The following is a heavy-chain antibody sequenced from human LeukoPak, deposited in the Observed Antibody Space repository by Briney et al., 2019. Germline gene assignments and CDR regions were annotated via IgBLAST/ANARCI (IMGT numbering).Heavy chain of an antibody. Sequence: ASVKVSYKASGYTFTSYDINWVRQAAGQGLEWMGWMNPNSGNTGYAQKFQGRVTMTRNTSISTAYTELSSLRSEDTAVYYFARPSSIAGHDAFDIWGQGTMVTVSS. CDR1: GYTFTSYD. CDR3: ARPSSIAGHDAFDI. J-gene: IGHJ3*02. D-gene: IGHD6-6*01. CDR2: MNPNSGNT. V-gene: IGHV1-8*01.